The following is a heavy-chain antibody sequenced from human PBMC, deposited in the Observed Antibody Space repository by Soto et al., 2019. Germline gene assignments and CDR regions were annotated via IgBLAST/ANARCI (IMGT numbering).Heavy chain of an antibody. CDR2: RNKRDHI. CDR3: AREDSIRIPAVSDF. D-gene: IGHD2-2*01. J-gene: IGHJ4*02. CDR1: GLAFNNYG. V-gene: IGHV3-21*06. Sequence: GGSLKPSFPASGLAFNNYGINWARRARGKGLDWFSSRNKRDHIYYTDSTKGRFTTSTDTPTNSVSLQMNTLRVEDTAVYYWAREDSIRIPAVSDFWGQGTLVTVSS.